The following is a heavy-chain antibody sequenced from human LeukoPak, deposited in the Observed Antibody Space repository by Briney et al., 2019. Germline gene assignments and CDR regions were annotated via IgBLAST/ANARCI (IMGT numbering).Heavy chain of an antibody. Sequence: PGGSLRLSCAASGSTFSSYGMHWVRQAPGKGLEWVAFIRYDGINKYYADSVKGRFTISRDNSKNTLYLQMNSLRAEDTAVHYCASAIQGNWGQGTRVTVSS. V-gene: IGHV3-30*02. D-gene: IGHD1-1*01. CDR1: GSTFSSYG. CDR3: ASAIQGN. J-gene: IGHJ4*02. CDR2: IRYDGINK.